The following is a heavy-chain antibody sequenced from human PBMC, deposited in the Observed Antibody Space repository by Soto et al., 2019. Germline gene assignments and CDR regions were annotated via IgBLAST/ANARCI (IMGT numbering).Heavy chain of an antibody. J-gene: IGHJ4*02. D-gene: IGHD6-6*01. CDR3: ASDLGLVAREVGYDLAREVGYYFDY. CDR2: ISSRSDYI. V-gene: IGHV3-21*01. CDR1: GFTFSSYS. Sequence: EVQLVESGGGLVKPGGSLRLSCATSGFTFSSYSMNWVRQAPGKGLEWVSFISSRSDYIYYADSVKGRFTISRDNAKNSLYQQLNSLRAEDTAMDYCASDLGLVAREVGYDLAREVGYYFDYWGQGTLVTVSS.